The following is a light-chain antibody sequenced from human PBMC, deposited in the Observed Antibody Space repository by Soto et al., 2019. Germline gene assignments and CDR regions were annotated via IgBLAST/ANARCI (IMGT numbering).Light chain of an antibody. V-gene: IGKV4-1*01. CDR3: QQYYSIPVT. Sequence: DIVMTQSPDSLAVSLGERATINCKSSQSVLYSSNNKNFLAWYQQKPGQPPKLLIYWASTRGSGVPDRFSGSGSETDFTLTISSLQAEDVAVYYCQQYYSIPVTFGGGTKVEIK. J-gene: IGKJ4*01. CDR2: WAS. CDR1: QSVLYSSNNKNF.